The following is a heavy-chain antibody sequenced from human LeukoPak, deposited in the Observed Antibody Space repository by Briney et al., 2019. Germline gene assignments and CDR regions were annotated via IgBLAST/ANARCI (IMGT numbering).Heavy chain of an antibody. V-gene: IGHV4-39*01. CDR1: GGSISSSSYH. J-gene: IGHJ4*02. CDR3: ARRSPDTAMVLEDY. CDR2: IYYSGST. Sequence: PSGTLSLTCTVSGGSISSSSYHWGWIRQPPGKGLEWIGSIYYSGSTYYNPSLKSRVTISVDTSKNQFSLKLSSVTAADTAVYYCARRSPDTAMVLEDYWGQGTLVTVSS. D-gene: IGHD5-18*01.